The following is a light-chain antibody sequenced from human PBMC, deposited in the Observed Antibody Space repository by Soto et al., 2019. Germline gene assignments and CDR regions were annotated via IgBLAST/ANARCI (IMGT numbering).Light chain of an antibody. Sequence: QTVVTQEPSLTVSPGGTVTLTCGSSTGAVTSGHYPYWFQQKPGQAPRTLISDTSNKHSWTPARFSGSLLGGKAALTLSGAQPEDEAEYYCLLSYSGARVFGGGTKLTV. CDR1: TGAVTSGHY. CDR2: DTS. J-gene: IGLJ2*01. V-gene: IGLV7-46*01. CDR3: LLSYSGARV.